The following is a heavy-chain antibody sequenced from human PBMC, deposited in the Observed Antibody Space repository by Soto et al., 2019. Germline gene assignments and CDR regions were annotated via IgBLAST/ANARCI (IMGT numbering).Heavy chain of an antibody. J-gene: IGHJ4*02. D-gene: IGHD6-13*01. CDR1: GYTFTGYY. CDR2: INPNSGGT. CDR3: ASLGGIAAAEDY. Sequence: ASVKVSCKASGYTFTGYYMHWVRQAPGQGLEWVGCINPNSGGTKYAQEFQGRVTMTRDTSISTAYMELSRLRSDDTAVYYCASLGGIAAAEDYWGQGTLVTVSS. V-gene: IGHV1-2*02.